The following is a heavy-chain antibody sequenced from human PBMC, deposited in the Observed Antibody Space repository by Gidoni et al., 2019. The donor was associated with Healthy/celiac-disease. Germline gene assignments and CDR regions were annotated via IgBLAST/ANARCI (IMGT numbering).Heavy chain of an antibody. D-gene: IGHD3-22*01. CDR1: GRSLRSSSYY. J-gene: IGHJ4*02. CDR3: ARLNYYDSSGYYPSYYFDY. Sequence: QLQLQASGPGLVKPSETLSLTCTVSGRSLRSSSYYWGWIRQPPGKGLEWIGSIYYSGSTYYNPSLKSRVTISVDTSKNQFSLKLSSVTAADTAVYYCARLNYYDSSGYYPSYYFDYWGQGTLVTVSS. CDR2: IYYSGST. V-gene: IGHV4-39*01.